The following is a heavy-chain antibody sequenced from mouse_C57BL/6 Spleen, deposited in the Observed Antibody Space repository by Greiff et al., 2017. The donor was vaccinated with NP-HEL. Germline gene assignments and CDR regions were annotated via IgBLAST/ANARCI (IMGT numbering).Heavy chain of an antibody. Sequence: EVKVVESGGGLVQPGESLKLSCESNEYEFPSHDMSWVRKTPEKRLELVAAIHSDGGSTYYPDTMERRFIISRDNTKKTLYLQMSSLRSEDTAVYYCARRDSTHWYFDVWGTGTTVTVSS. CDR1: EYEFPSHD. V-gene: IGHV5-2*03. D-gene: IGHD2-5*01. J-gene: IGHJ1*03. CDR3: ARRDSTHWYFDV. CDR2: IHSDGGST.